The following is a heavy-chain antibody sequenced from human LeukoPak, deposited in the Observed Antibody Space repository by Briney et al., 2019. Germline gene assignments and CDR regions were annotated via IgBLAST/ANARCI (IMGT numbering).Heavy chain of an antibody. CDR2: IKSKTDGGTT. J-gene: IGHJ4*02. Sequence: KAGGSLRLSCAASGFTFSNAWMSWVRQAPGKGLEWVGRIKSKTDGGTTDYAAPVKGRFTISRDDSKNTLYLQMNSLRAEDTAVYYCAREDTVVTPGYWGQGTLVTVSS. CDR1: GFTFSNAW. D-gene: IGHD4-23*01. V-gene: IGHV3-15*01. CDR3: AREDTVVTPGY.